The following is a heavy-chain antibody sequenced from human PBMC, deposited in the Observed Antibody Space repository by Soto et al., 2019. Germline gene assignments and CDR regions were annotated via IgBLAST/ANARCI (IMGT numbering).Heavy chain of an antibody. CDR1: GFTFSSYA. D-gene: IGHD3-22*01. V-gene: IGHV3-23*01. CDR2: ISGSDGST. CDR3: AKDGVAHIPLYTSGSSYDH. J-gene: IGHJ4*02. Sequence: GGSLRLSCAASGFTFSSYAVSWVRQAPGKGPEWISSISGSDGSTYYADSVKGRFTISRDNSRNTLYLQMNSLRAEDTAVYYCAKDGVAHIPLYTSGSSYDHWGQGTLVTVSS.